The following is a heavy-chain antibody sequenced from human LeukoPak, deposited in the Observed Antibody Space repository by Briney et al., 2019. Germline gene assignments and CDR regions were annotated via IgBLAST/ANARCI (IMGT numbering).Heavy chain of an antibody. CDR3: AREFGNADTYGNVPLGH. CDR2: ISSSSSYI. Sequence: GGSLRLSCAASGFTFSSYSMNWVRQAPGKGLEWVSSISSSSSYIYYADSVKGRFTISRDNAKNSLYQQMNSLRAEDTGVYFCAREFGNADTYGNVPLGHWGQGTLVTVSS. D-gene: IGHD5-18*01. CDR1: GFTFSSYS. J-gene: IGHJ4*02. V-gene: IGHV3-21*01.